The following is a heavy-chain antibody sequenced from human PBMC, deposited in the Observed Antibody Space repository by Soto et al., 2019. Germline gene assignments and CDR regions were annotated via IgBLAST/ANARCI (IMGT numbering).Heavy chain of an antibody. J-gene: IGHJ5*02. V-gene: IGHV5-51*01. CDR1: GYSFTSYW. CDR3: ARISGSGAIKRRPFDP. D-gene: IGHD3-10*01. Sequence: PGESLKISCKGSGYSFTSYWIGWVRQMPGKGLEWMGIIYPGDSDTRYSPSFQGQVTISADKSISTAYLQWSSLKASDTAMYYCARISGSGAIKRRPFDPWGQGTLVTVSS. CDR2: IYPGDSDT.